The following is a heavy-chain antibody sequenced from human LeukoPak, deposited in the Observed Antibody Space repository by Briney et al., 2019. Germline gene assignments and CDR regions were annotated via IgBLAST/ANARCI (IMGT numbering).Heavy chain of an antibody. J-gene: IGHJ5*02. Sequence: GRSLRLSCAASGFTFSSYDMHWVRQAPGKGLEWVAVIWYDGSNEYYADSVKGRFTIFRDNSKNTLYLQMNSLRAEDTAVYYCAREIYGSGSYYLYNWFDPWGQGTLVTVSS. CDR1: GFTFSSYD. CDR3: AREIYGSGSYYLYNWFDP. CDR2: IWYDGSNE. V-gene: IGHV3-33*01. D-gene: IGHD3-10*01.